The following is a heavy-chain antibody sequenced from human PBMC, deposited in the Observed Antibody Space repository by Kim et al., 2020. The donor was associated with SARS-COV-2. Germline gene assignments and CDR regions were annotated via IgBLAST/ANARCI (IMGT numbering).Heavy chain of an antibody. D-gene: IGHD6-13*01. CDR3: AKDRDSASWYGYFQS. Sequence: GGSLRLSCAASGFTFAPFTMSWVRQVPGKGLEWVASISTGGGSIYYADSVKGRFTISRDNYKSTLFLQLNSLRVEDTAVYYCAKDRDSASWYGYFQSWGQGTLVTVSS. V-gene: IGHV3-23*01. CDR1: GFTFAPFT. J-gene: IGHJ1*01. CDR2: ISTGGGSI.